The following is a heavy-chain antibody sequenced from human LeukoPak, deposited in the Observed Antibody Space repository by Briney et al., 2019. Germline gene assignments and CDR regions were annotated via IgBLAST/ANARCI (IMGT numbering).Heavy chain of an antibody. J-gene: IGHJ4*02. CDR1: GGTFSSYA. D-gene: IGHD3-10*01. CDR2: IIPIFGTA. CDR3: ASPPSGDGGSFEY. Sequence: SVKVSCKASGGTFSSYAISWVRQAPGQGLEWMGGIIPIFGTANYAQKFQGRVTITADESTSTAYMELSSLRSDDTAVYYCASPPSGDGGSFEYWGQGTLVTVSS. V-gene: IGHV1-69*13.